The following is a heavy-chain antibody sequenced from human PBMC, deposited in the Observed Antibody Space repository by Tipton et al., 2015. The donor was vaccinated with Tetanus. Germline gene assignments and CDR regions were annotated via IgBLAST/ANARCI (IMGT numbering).Heavy chain of an antibody. Sequence: TLYLTCTVPGGSVRSTNSYWSWLRQPPGKGLEWIGYIYYSGTTKYNPSLKSRVTMSVDTSKNQFSLRLNSVTAADTAMYYCVRSSPIRVADKWGVDWFDPWGQGTLVTVSS. CDR1: GGSVRSTNSY. V-gene: IGHV4-61*01. CDR3: VRSSPIRVADKWGVDWFDP. CDR2: IYYSGTT. D-gene: IGHD6-19*01. J-gene: IGHJ5*02.